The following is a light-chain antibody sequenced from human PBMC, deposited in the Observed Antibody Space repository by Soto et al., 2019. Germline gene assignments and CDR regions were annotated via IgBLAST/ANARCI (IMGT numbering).Light chain of an antibody. J-gene: IGKJ1*01. Sequence: EIVLTQSPGTLSLSPGERATLSCRASQSVGNNYLAWYQQKPGQAPRLLIYGASSRATGIPGRFSGSGSGTDFTLTISRLEPEDFAVYYCQQYGSSPWTFGQGTKVDIK. V-gene: IGKV3-20*01. CDR1: QSVGNNY. CDR2: GAS. CDR3: QQYGSSPWT.